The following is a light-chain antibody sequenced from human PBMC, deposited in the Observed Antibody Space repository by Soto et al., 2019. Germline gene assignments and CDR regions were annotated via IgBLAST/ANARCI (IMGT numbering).Light chain of an antibody. Sequence: EIVLTQSPGTLSLSPGERATLSCRASQSVTSSNLAWYQQKPGQAPSLLIYGASSRATGIPDRFSGSGSGTDFTLTISRLEPEDCAVYYCQQYGSSPRTFGQGTKVEIK. V-gene: IGKV3-20*01. J-gene: IGKJ1*01. CDR2: GAS. CDR3: QQYGSSPRT. CDR1: QSVTSSN.